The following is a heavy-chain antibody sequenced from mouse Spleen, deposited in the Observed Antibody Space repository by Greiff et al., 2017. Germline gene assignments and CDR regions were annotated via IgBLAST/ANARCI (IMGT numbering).Heavy chain of an antibody. CDR3: TRLPAWFAY. CDR1: GFNIKDDY. J-gene: IGHJ3*01. CDR2: IDPENGDT. V-gene: IGHV14-4*01. Sequence: EVMLVESGAELVRPGASVKLSCTASGFNIKDDYMHWVKQRPEQGLEWIGWIDPENGDTEYASKFQGKATITADTSSNTAYLQLSSLTSEDTAVYYCTRLPAWFAYWGQGTLVTVSA. D-gene: IGHD2-2*01.